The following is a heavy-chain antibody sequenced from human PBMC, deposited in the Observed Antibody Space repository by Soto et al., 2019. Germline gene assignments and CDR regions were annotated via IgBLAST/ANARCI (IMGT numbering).Heavy chain of an antibody. D-gene: IGHD2-2*01. CDR1: GYSFTSYW. Sequence: GESLKISCRGSGYSFTSYWISWVRQMPGKGLECLGRIDPSDSYVNYSPSFQGHVTISVDKSISTAYLQWGSLKASDTAMYYCARLFCSTTTCDSWFDPWGQGTLVTVSS. J-gene: IGHJ5*02. CDR2: IDPSDSYV. CDR3: ARLFCSTTTCDSWFDP. V-gene: IGHV5-10-1*01.